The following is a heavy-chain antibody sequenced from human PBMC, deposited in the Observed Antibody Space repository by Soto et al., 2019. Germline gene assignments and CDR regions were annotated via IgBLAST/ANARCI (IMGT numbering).Heavy chain of an antibody. CDR1: GFRFSGFS. CDR3: ARQGVVRGLGN. Sequence: QAQLVESGGGVVQPGTSLRLSCKPSGFRFSGFSMHWVRQAPGKGLEWLSVIWADGSGYDYADSVRGRFTVSRDNSENTLCLEMDSLRSEDRGVYYCARQGVVRGLGNWGQGTLVTVS. D-gene: IGHD3-10*01. CDR2: IWADGSGY. V-gene: IGHV3-33*01. J-gene: IGHJ4*02.